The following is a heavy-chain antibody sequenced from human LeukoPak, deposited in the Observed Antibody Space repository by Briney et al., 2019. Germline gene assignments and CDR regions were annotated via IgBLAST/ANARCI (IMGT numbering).Heavy chain of an antibody. CDR3: AKDSDRNCGGDCFPYYFDY. Sequence: GRSLRLSCAASGFTFDDYTMHWVRQAPGKGLEWISGISWNSDNIGCADSVKGRFTISRDNAKNSLYLQMNSLKTEDTALYYCAKDSDRNCGGDCFPYYFDYWGQGTLVTVSS. V-gene: IGHV3-9*01. J-gene: IGHJ4*02. CDR1: GFTFDDYT. D-gene: IGHD2-21*02. CDR2: ISWNSDNI.